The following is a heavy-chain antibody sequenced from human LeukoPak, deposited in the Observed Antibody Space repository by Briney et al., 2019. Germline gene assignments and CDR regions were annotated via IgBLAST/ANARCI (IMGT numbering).Heavy chain of an antibody. J-gene: IGHJ6*02. V-gene: IGHV3-30*04. CDR3: ARDPGYCSSTSCNPKTSYYYYGMDV. CDR1: GFTFSSYA. CDR2: ISYDGSNK. D-gene: IGHD2-2*01. Sequence: GRSLRLSCAASGFTFSSYAMHWVRQAPGKGLEWVAVISYDGSNKYYADSVKGRFTISRDNSQNTLYLQMNRLRAEDTAVYYCARDPGYCSSTSCNPKTSYYYYGMDVWGQGTTVTVSS.